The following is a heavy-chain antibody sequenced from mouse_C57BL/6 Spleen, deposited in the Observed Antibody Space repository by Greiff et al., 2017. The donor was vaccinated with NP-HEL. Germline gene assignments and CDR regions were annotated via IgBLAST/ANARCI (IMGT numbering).Heavy chain of an antibody. Sequence: QVQLQQSGAELARPGASVKMSCKASGYTFTSYTMHWVKQRPGQGLEWIGYINPSSGYTKYNQKFKDKATLTADKSSSTAYMQLSSLTSEDSAVYYCARELRSYYAMDYWGQGTSVTVSS. J-gene: IGHJ4*01. CDR2: INPSSGYT. CDR1: GYTFTSYT. V-gene: IGHV1-4*01. D-gene: IGHD1-1*01. CDR3: ARELRSYYAMDY.